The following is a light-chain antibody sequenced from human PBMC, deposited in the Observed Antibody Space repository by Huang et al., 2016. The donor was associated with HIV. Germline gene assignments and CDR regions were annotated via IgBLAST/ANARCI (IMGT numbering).Light chain of an antibody. V-gene: IGKV3-15*01. CDR2: GAS. J-gene: IGKJ1*01. CDR1: QSVSSN. CDR3: QQYNNWPPT. Sequence: EVVMTQSPAPLSVSPGDRATLSCRASQSVSSNLAWYQQKHGQAPRLLIYGASTRATGFPARFSGSGSGTEFTLTISSLQSEDFAVYYCQQYNNWPPTFGQGTKVEIK.